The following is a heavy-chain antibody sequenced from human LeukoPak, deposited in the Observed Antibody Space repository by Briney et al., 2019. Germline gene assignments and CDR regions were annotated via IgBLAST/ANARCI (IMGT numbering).Heavy chain of an antibody. V-gene: IGHV3-33*08. CDR2: IWYDGSNK. J-gene: IGHJ4*02. D-gene: IGHD2-21*02. CDR3: ARESYCGGDCYTTAFDY. Sequence: GGSLRLSCAASGFTFSSYWMHWVRQAPGKGLEWVAVIWYDGSNKYYADSVKGRFTISRDNSKNTLYLQMNSLRAEDTAVYYCARESYCGGDCYTTAFDYWGQGTLVTVSS. CDR1: GFTFSSYW.